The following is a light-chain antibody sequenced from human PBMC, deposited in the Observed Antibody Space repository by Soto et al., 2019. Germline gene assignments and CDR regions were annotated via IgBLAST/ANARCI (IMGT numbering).Light chain of an antibody. CDR2: GAS. CDR3: QQYFKWRT. Sequence: EIVMTQSPVTLSVSPGERATLSCRASQSIGSNLAWYQQRPGQAPRLLIYGASTRATGIPARITGSGSGTEFTLTISRLQSEDFAVYYCQQYFKWRTFGQGTKVEIK. CDR1: QSIGSN. J-gene: IGKJ1*01. V-gene: IGKV3-15*01.